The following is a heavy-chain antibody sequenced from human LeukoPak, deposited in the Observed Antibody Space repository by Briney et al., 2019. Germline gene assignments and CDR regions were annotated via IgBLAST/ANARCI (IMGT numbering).Heavy chain of an antibody. D-gene: IGHD4-17*01. CDR3: ARAGNYGDAFDI. Sequence: PSETLSLTCTVSGGSISSSSYYWGWIRQPPGKGLEWIGSIYYSGSTYYNPSLKSRVTISVDTSKNQFSLKLSSVTAADTAVYDCARAGNYGDAFDIWGQGTMVTVSS. V-gene: IGHV4-39*07. CDR1: GGSISSSSYY. J-gene: IGHJ3*02. CDR2: IYYSGST.